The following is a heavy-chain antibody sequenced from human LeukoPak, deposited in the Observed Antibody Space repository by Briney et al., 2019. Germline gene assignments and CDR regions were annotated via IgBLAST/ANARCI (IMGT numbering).Heavy chain of an antibody. J-gene: IGHJ6*03. V-gene: IGHV1-69*05. CDR3: ARTGEMATVYYYYYMDV. Sequence: SVKVSYKASGGTFSSYAISWVRQAPGQGLEWMGGIIPIFGTANYAQKFQGRVTITTDESTSTAYMELSSLRSEDTAVYYCARTGEMATVYYYYYMDVWGKGTTVTVSS. D-gene: IGHD5-24*01. CDR2: IIPIFGTA. CDR1: GGTFSSYA.